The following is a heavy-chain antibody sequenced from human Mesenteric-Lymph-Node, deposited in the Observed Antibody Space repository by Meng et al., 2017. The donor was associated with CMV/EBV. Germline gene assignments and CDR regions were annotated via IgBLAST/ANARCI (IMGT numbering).Heavy chain of an antibody. Sequence: TGTVAGGAIHNTNYYWAWVRQPPGKGLEWIGSIYYDGRTFYKPSLKGRVTICVDTYKNQFSLTLSSVTAADTAVYYCLREQRGTSATTWGQGTLVTVSS. CDR2: IYYDGRT. V-gene: IGHV4-39*02. J-gene: IGHJ4*02. D-gene: IGHD2-2*01. CDR3: LREQRGTSATT. CDR1: GGAIHNTNYY.